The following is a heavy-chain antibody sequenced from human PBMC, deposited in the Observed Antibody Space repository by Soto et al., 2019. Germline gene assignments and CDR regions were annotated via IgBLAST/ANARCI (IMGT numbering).Heavy chain of an antibody. D-gene: IGHD3-10*01. V-gene: IGHV4-31*02. CDR2: IYYSGST. CDR3: ARVFQYGPPWFDL. J-gene: IGHJ5*02. CDR1: GGSISSGGYY. Sequence: PTETLSLTCTVSGGSISSGGYYWSWIRQHPGKGLEWIGYIYYSGSTYYNPSLKSRVTISVDTSKNQFSLRLSSVTAADTAVYYFARVFQYGPPWFDLWGQGILVTVTS.